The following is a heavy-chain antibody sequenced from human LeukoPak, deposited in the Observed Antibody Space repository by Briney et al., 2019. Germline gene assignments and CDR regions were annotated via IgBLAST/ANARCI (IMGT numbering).Heavy chain of an antibody. V-gene: IGHV3-30*03. J-gene: IGHJ4*02. CDR2: ILYDGSDK. Sequence: GGSLRLSCAASGFTFSTYGMHWVRQAPGKGLEWVAAILYDGSDKYYADSVKGRFTISRDNSKNTLYLQMNSLRPEDTAVYYCARAWSDWLLPFDYWGQGTLVTVSS. D-gene: IGHD3-9*01. CDR1: GFTFSTYG. CDR3: ARAWSDWLLPFDY.